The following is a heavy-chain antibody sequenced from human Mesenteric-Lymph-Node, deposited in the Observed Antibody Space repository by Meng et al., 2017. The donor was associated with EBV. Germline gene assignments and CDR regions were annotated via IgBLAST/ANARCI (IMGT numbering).Heavy chain of an antibody. D-gene: IGHD3-16*01. V-gene: IGHV4-34*12. J-gene: IGHJ4*02. CDR1: GDSFSAYY. CDR2: VIHSGNT. CDR3: ATGWGKANY. Sequence: QVQLTEWGAGLLKPSGTLCRTCDVYGDSFSAYYWRWIRQPPGRGLEWIGDVIHSGNTSYSPSLKSRVTISVDTSKRQFSLKLRSMTAADTAVYYCATGWGKANYWGQGTLVTVSS.